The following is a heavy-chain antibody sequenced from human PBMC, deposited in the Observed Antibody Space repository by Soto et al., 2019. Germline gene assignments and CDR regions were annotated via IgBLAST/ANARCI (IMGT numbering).Heavy chain of an antibody. CDR1: GDIFTGYY. Sequence: ASVKVSCKASGDIFTGYYMHWVRQAPGQGLEWVGWINPKSGGTNYAQNFQGRATITRDSSISTVYLELTNLGPDDTAVYYCARDGVAVAGSQNWLDTWGQGTLVTVSS. CDR3: ARDGVAVAGSQNWLDT. J-gene: IGHJ5*02. D-gene: IGHD6-19*01. V-gene: IGHV1-2*02. CDR2: INPKSGGT.